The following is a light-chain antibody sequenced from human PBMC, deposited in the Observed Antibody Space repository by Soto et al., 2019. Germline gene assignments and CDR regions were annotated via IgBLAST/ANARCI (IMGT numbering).Light chain of an antibody. V-gene: IGLV2-14*01. J-gene: IGLJ1*01. CDR1: SSDVGAYNY. CDR3: SSYTSSSTLDV. CDR2: EVS. Sequence: QSALTQPASVSGSPGQSITISCTGTSSDVGAYNYVSWYQQHPGKAPKLMIYEVSNWPSGVSNRFSGSKSGNTASLTISGLHAEDEADYYCSSYTSSSTLDVFGTGTKLTVL.